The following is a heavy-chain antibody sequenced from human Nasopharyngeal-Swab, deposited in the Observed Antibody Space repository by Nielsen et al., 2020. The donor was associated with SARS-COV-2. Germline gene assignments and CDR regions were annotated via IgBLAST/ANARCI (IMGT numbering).Heavy chain of an antibody. J-gene: IGHJ5*02. CDR3: VKDSTWFDP. CDR2: ITPSGDST. Sequence: GEALKISCAAAGCTFSSYAMSGGRQAPGKGLEWVSAITPSGDSTYYADSVKGRFTISRDNSKNTLYLQMNSLRAEDTAVYYCVKDSTWFDPWGQGTLVTVSS. CDR1: GCTFSSYA. V-gene: IGHV3-23*01.